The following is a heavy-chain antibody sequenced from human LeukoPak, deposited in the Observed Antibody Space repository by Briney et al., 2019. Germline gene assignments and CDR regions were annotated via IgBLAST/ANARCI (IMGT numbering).Heavy chain of an antibody. V-gene: IGHV1-58*01. CDR1: GFTFTSSA. CDR3: AAVHKNYYGSGSYAPIFDY. J-gene: IGHJ4*02. CDR2: IVVGSGNT. D-gene: IGHD3-10*01. Sequence: SVKVSCKASGFTFTSSAVQWVRQARGQRLEWIGWIVVGSGNTNYAQKFQERVTITRDMSTSTAYMEPSSLRSEDTAVYYCAAVHKNYYGSGSYAPIFDYWGQGTLVTVSS.